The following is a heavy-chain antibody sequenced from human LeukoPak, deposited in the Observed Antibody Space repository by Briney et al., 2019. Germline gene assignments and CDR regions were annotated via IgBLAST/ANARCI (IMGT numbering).Heavy chain of an antibody. D-gene: IGHD1-26*01. J-gene: IGHJ6*03. CDR3: AKDRGGTYSYYYYYTDV. Sequence: GGSLRLSCAASGFTSSSYWMSWVRQAPGKGLEWVAFIRYDGTNKYYADSVQGRFTISRDNSKNTLYLQMNSLRTEDTAVYYCAKDRGGTYSYYYYYTDVWGKGTTVTVSS. V-gene: IGHV3-30*02. CDR2: IRYDGTNK. CDR1: GFTSSSYW.